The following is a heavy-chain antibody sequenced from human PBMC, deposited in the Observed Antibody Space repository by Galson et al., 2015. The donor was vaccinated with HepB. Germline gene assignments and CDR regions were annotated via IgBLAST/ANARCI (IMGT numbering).Heavy chain of an antibody. Sequence: SLRLSCAASGFTFSSYEMNWVRQAPGKGLEWVSYISSSGSTIYYADSVKGRFTISRDNSKNTLYLQMNSLRAEDTAVYYCARDHGGGGGSCPGDYWGQGTLVTVSS. V-gene: IGHV3-48*03. J-gene: IGHJ4*02. CDR3: ARDHGGGGGSCPGDY. CDR2: ISSSGSTI. CDR1: GFTFSSYE. D-gene: IGHD2-15*01.